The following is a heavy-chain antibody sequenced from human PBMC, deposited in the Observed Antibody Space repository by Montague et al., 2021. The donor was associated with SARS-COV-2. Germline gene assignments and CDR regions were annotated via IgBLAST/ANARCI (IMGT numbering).Heavy chain of an antibody. Sequence: SETLSLTCTVSGGSISSPYYYWGWIRPSPGKGLEWIGSISYAGRTYYYPSLRSRVSFSMDTSKNHFSLSLNSVTAADTAVYFCARQLPACCSTNKCYPYSLDVWGQGALVTVSS. D-gene: IGHD2-2*01. CDR1: GGSISSPYYY. V-gene: IGHV4-39*01. J-gene: IGHJ1*01. CDR2: ISYAGRT. CDR3: ARQLPACCSTNKCYPYSLDV.